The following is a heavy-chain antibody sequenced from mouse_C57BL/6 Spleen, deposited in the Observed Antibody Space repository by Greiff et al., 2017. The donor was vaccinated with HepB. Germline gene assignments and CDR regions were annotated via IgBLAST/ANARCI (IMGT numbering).Heavy chain of an antibody. D-gene: IGHD1-1*01. Sequence: QVQLQQPGAELVMPGASVKLSCKASGYTFTSYWMHWVKQRPGQGLEWIGEIDPSDSYTNYNQKFKGKSTLTVDKSSSTAYMQLSSLTSEDSAVYYCARGPIITTVVATPPYFDYWGQGTTLTVSS. J-gene: IGHJ2*01. V-gene: IGHV1-69*01. CDR1: GYTFTSYW. CDR3: ARGPIITTVVATPPYFDY. CDR2: IDPSDSYT.